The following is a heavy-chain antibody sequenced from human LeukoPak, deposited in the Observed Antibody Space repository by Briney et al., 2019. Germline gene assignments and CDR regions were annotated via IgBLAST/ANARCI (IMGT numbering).Heavy chain of an antibody. CDR2: ISGGNGNT. V-gene: IGHV1-3*01. J-gene: IGHJ4*02. CDR1: GYTFTTYA. CDR3: ARPMPLGEFDY. D-gene: IGHD2-2*01. Sequence: ASVKVSCKASGYTFTTYAMHWVRQAPGQRLEWMGWISGGNGNTRYSQKFQGRVTFTRDTSASTAYMELSSLRSEDTAVYYCARPMPLGEFDYWGQGTLVTVSS.